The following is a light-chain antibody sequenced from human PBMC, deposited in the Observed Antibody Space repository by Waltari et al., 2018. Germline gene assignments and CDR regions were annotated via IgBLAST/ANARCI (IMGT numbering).Light chain of an antibody. CDR2: DVS. Sequence: QSALTQPASVSGSPGQSITISCTGTSGDIGNYKFVSWYQPEPGRAPKLIAYDVSQRPSGVSNRFSGSKSGNTASLTISGVQAEDEADYYCSSYTTTSSWVFGGGTKLTVL. J-gene: IGLJ3*02. V-gene: IGLV2-14*01. CDR1: SGDIGNYKF. CDR3: SSYTTTSSWV.